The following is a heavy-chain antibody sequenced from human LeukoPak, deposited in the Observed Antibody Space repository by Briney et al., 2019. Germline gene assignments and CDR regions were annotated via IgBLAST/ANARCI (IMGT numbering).Heavy chain of an antibody. CDR2: INHSGST. J-gene: IGHJ6*03. V-gene: IGHV4-34*01. CDR3: ARGPHCSSTSCPSDDYYYYMDV. D-gene: IGHD2-2*01. CDR1: GGSFSGYY. Sequence: SETPSLTCAVYGGSFSGYYWSWIRQPPGKGLEWIGEINHSGSTNYNPSLKSRVTISVDTSKNQFSLKLSSVTAADTAVYYCARGPHCSSTSCPSDDYYYYMDVWDKGTTVTVSS.